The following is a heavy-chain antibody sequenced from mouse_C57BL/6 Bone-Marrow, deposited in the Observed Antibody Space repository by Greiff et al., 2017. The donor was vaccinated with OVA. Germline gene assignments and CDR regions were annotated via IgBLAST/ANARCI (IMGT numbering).Heavy chain of an antibody. D-gene: IGHD1-1*01. CDR2: IRNKANGYTT. CDR1: GFTFTDYY. V-gene: IGHV7-3*01. CDR3: ARGVGYAMDY. J-gene: IGHJ4*01. Sequence: DVKLVESGGGLVQPGGSLSLSCAASGFTFTDYYMSWVRQPPGKALEWLGFIRNKANGYTTEYSASVKGRFTISRDNSQSILYLQMNALRAEDSATYYCARGVGYAMDYWGQGTSVTVSS.